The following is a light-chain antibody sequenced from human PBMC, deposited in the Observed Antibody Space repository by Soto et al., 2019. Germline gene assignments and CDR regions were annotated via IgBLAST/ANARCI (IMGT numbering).Light chain of an antibody. J-gene: IGKJ2*01. CDR2: GAS. V-gene: IGKV3-20*01. CDR1: QSVSSSY. Sequence: EIVLTQSPGTLSLSPGERATLSCRASQSVSSSYLAWYQQKPGQAPRLLIYGASSRATGIPDLLSGSGSGTDFTLTISRLEPEDFAVYYCQQYGSSPPYTFGQGTKLEIK. CDR3: QQYGSSPPYT.